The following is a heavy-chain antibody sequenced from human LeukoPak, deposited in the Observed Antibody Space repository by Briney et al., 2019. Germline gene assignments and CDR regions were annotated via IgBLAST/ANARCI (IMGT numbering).Heavy chain of an antibody. V-gene: IGHV4-59*01. CDR1: GGSISSYY. D-gene: IGHD1-7*01. CDR2: IYYSGST. J-gene: IGHJ5*02. Sequence: SETLSLTCTVSGGSISSYYWSWIRQPPGKGLDWIGYIYYSGSTNYNPSHKSRVTISVDTSKNQFSLKLSSVTAADTAVYYCARDGEELHNWFDPWGQGTLVTVSS. CDR3: ARDGEELHNWFDP.